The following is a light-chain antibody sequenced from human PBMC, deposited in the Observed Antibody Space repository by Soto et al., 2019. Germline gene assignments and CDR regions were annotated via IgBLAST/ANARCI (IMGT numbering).Light chain of an antibody. Sequence: EIVLAQSPGTLSLSPGERATLSCRASHSVNSSDLAWYQQKPGQAPRLLIFGASNRATGIPHRFSGSGSGTDFTLTISRLEPEDHAVYFCHQYGSSIPWTFGQGTKVDIK. CDR3: HQYGSSIPWT. V-gene: IGKV3-20*01. J-gene: IGKJ1*01. CDR2: GAS. CDR1: HSVNSSD.